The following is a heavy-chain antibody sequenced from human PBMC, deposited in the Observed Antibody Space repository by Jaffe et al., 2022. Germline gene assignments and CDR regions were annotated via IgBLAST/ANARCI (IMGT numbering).Heavy chain of an antibody. V-gene: IGHV3-30*02. J-gene: IGHJ4*02. CDR1: GFTFSSYG. CDR3: AKEGARYCSSTSCHPLYDYIWGSYRYTGGTFDY. D-gene: IGHD3-16*02. CDR2: IRYDGSNK. Sequence: QVQLVESGGGVVQPGGSLRLSCAASGFTFSSYGMHWVRQAPGKGLEWVAFIRYDGSNKYYADSVKGRFTISRDNSKNTLYLQMNSLRAEDTAVYYCAKEGARYCSSTSCHPLYDYIWGSYRYTGGTFDYWGQGTLVTVSS.